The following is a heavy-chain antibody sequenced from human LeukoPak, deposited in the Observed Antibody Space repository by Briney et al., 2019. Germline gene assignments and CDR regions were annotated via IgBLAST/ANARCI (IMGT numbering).Heavy chain of an antibody. CDR2: IYSGDNT. CDR1: RYILKLFY. D-gene: IGHD5-12*01. Sequence: PGGSLRLLCGVWRYILKLFYTRGARQAPRKGLEWVSIIYSGDNTYYADSVKGRFTISRDNSKNTMFLQMSRMRAEGTAVYYCARDQGTGYDPGYFDYWGQGTLVTVSS. V-gene: IGHV3-66*01. CDR3: ARDQGTGYDPGYFDY. J-gene: IGHJ4*02.